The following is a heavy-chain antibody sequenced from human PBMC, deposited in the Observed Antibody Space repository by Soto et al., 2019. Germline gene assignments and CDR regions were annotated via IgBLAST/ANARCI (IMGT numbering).Heavy chain of an antibody. D-gene: IGHD3-9*01. J-gene: IGHJ5*02. CDR2: IYYSGST. CDR1: GGSISSGGYY. Sequence: TSETLSLTCTVSGGSISSGGYYWSWIRQHPGKGLEWIGYIYYSGSTYYNPSLKSRVTISVDTSKNQFSLKLSSVTAADTAVYYCARGEGGYNFLTVYGFAPWGQGTLVTVSS. CDR3: ARGEGGYNFLTVYGFAP. V-gene: IGHV4-31*03.